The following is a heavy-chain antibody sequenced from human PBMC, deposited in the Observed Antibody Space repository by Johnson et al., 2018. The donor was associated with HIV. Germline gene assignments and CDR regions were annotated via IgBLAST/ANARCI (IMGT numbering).Heavy chain of an antibody. Sequence: RSLRLSFAASGFPFSSYGMHSVRQAPGTGLEWVATIWYDGSNKYYTEAVMGRFTISRDNSKKTLYLQMNSLGAEATATYYGVREYLRPIQVNGPGETPLDIGGRGTTVTVSS. CDR3: VREYLRPIQVNGPGETPLDI. V-gene: IGHV3-33*01. J-gene: IGHJ3*02. CDR2: IWYDGSNK. D-gene: IGHD3-10*01. CDR1: GFPFSSYG.